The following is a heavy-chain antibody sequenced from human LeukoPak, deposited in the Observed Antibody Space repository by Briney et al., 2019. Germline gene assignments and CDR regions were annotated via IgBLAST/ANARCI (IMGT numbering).Heavy chain of an antibody. CDR2: IYYSGST. Sequence: SQTLSLTCTVSGGSISSGGYYWSWIRQHPGKGLEWIGYIYYSGSTNYNPSLKSRVTISVDTSKNQFSLKLSSVTAADTAVYYCARLGRGWDDYWGQGTLVTVSS. J-gene: IGHJ4*02. V-gene: IGHV4-31*03. D-gene: IGHD1-26*01. CDR3: ARLGRGWDDY. CDR1: GGSISSGGYY.